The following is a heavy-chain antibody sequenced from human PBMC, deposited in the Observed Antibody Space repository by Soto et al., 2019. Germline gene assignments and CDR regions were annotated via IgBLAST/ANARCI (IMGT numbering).Heavy chain of an antibody. CDR2: INHSGST. CDR3: ARVGFGYAFDI. J-gene: IGHJ3*02. CDR1: GGSFSGYY. Sequence: SETLSLTCAVYGGSFSGYYWSWIRQPPGKGLEWIGEINHSGSTNNNPSLKSRVTISVDTSKNLFSLKLSSVTAADTAVYYCARVGFGYAFDIWGQGTMVTVSS. V-gene: IGHV4-34*01. D-gene: IGHD5-18*01.